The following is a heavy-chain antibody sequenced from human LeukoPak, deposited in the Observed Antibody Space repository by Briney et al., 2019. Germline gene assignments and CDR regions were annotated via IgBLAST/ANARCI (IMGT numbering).Heavy chain of an antibody. J-gene: IGHJ4*02. CDR2: INPSGGST. Sequence: ASVKVSCKASGYTFTSYYMHWVRQAPGQGLEWMGIINPSGGSTSYAQKFQGRVTMTRDTSTSTVYMELSSLRSEDTAVYYCARGGDTFGGVIVTPFDYWGQGTLVTVSS. CDR1: GYTFTSYY. D-gene: IGHD3-16*02. CDR3: ARGGDTFGGVIVTPFDY. V-gene: IGHV1-46*01.